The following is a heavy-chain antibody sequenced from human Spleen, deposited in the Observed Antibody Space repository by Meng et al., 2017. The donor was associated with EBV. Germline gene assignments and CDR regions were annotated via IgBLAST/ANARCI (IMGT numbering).Heavy chain of an antibody. CDR2: TPHDGSNK. D-gene: IGHD6-13*01. Sequence: QVHLVESGGGVVQPGTSLRLSCEASGFTFSSFTMHWVRQAPGKGLEWVAGTPHDGSNKYYAHSVKGRFTISRDNSRNILYMQMNSLRVEDTALYYCARDFAGYSTILFHFFYPWGQGTLVTVAS. V-gene: IGHV3-30-3*01. CDR1: GFTFSSFT. CDR3: ARDFAGYSTILFHFFYP. J-gene: IGHJ5*02.